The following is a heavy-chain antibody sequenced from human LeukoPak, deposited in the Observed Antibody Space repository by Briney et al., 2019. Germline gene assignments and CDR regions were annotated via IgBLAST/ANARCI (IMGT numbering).Heavy chain of an antibody. V-gene: IGHV3-21*01. Sequence: GGSLRLSCAASGFTFSSYSMNWVRQAPGKGLEWVSSISSSSSYIYYADSVKGRFTISRDNAKNSLYLQMNSLRAEDTAVYYCARAVVFTMVRGVPPYFDCWGQGTLVTVSS. D-gene: IGHD3-10*01. J-gene: IGHJ4*02. CDR3: ARAVVFTMVRGVPPYFDC. CDR1: GFTFSSYS. CDR2: ISSSSSYI.